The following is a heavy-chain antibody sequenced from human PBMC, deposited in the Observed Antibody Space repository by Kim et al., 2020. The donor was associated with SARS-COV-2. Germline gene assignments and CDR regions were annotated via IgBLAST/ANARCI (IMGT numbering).Heavy chain of an antibody. Sequence: DSVKGRFTISRDNSKNTLYLQMNSLRAEDTAVYYCAKNRDYYGSGSYYNYWGQGTLVTVSS. CDR3: AKNRDYYGSGSYYNY. D-gene: IGHD3-10*01. J-gene: IGHJ4*02. V-gene: IGHV3-23*01.